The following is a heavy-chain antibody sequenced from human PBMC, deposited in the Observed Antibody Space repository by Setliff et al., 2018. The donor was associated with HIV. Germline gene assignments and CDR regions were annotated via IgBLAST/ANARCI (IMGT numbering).Heavy chain of an antibody. CDR3: ASPSFGDVDYYYGMDV. J-gene: IGHJ6*02. CDR2: IIPMFGTG. D-gene: IGHD3-10*01. CDR1: GGTFSSYG. Sequence: SVKVSCKASGGTFSSYGISWVRQAPGQGLGWLGAIIPMFGTGFYAQKFQGRVTLTTDESRTTSYMELSSLRFGDTDVYFCASPSFGDVDYYYGMDVWGQGTTVTVSS. V-gene: IGHV1-69*05.